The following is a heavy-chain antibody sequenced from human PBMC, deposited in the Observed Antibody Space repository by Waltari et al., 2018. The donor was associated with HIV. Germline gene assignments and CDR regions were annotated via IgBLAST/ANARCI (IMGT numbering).Heavy chain of an antibody. CDR3: ARVQGSDYGGNSGLDY. J-gene: IGHJ4*02. D-gene: IGHD4-17*01. V-gene: IGHV1-69*02. CDR1: GGTFSSST. CDR2: IIPILGIA. Sequence: QVQLVQSGAEVKKPGSSVKVSCKASGGTFSSSTISWVRQAPGQGLEWMGRIIPILGIANYAQKFQGRVTITADKSTSTAYMELSSLRPDDTAVYYCARVQGSDYGGNSGLDYWGQGTLVTVSS.